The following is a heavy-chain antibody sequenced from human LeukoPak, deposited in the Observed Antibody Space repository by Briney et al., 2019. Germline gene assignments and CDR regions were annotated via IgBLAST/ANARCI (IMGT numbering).Heavy chain of an antibody. J-gene: IGHJ6*03. CDR2: ISSSSYK. CDR3: ARVGTLMVTIVAPYYMDV. V-gene: IGHV3-21*01. D-gene: IGHD5-24*01. Sequence: GGSLRLSCAASGFTFSRYSMSWVRQAPGKGLEWVSSISSSSYKYYADSVKGRFTISRDNAKNSLYLQMNSLRAEDTAVYYCARVGTLMVTIVAPYYMDVWGKGTTVTVSS. CDR1: GFTFSRYS.